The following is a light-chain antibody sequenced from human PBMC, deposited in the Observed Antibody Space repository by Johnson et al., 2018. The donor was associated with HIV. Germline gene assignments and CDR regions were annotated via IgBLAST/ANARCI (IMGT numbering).Light chain of an antibody. J-gene: IGLJ1*01. Sequence: QSVLTQPPSVSVAPGQKVTISCSGCSYNIGNNYVSWYQQLPGTAPKFLNYDNNKRPSGTRDRLLASKYGTSATLGITGLQTGDEADDYCGTWDSSLRSGFFGTGTKVTVL. CDR1: SYNIGNNY. CDR3: GTWDSSLRSGF. CDR2: DNN. V-gene: IGLV1-51*01.